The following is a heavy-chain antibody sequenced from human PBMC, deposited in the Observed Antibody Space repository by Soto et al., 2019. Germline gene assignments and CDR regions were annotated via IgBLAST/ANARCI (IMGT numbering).Heavy chain of an antibody. J-gene: IGHJ5*01. Sequence: QVHLQESGPGLVKPSETLSLTCTVSGASITTYYGSWIRQPPGKGLEWIGYMYYSGSTNYNPSLKCRVTRAVDTSKNQFYMRMSSVTAADAAVYYCATFCLTTDCSDSWGQGTLVTVSS. CDR3: ATFCLTTDCSDS. CDR2: MYYSGST. D-gene: IGHD3-22*01. CDR1: GASITTYY. V-gene: IGHV4-59*12.